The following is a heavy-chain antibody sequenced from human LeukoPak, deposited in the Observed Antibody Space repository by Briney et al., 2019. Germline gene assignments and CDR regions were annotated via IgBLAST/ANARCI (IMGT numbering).Heavy chain of an antibody. Sequence: GASVKVSCKASGGTFSSYAISWVRQAPGQGLEWMGRIIPILGIANYAQKFQGRVTITEDKSTSTAYMELSSLRSEDTAVYYCARDRVGYCSSTSCPLDYWGQGTLVTVSS. J-gene: IGHJ4*02. CDR2: IIPILGIA. V-gene: IGHV1-69*04. CDR1: GGTFSSYA. CDR3: ARDRVGYCSSTSCPLDY. D-gene: IGHD2-2*01.